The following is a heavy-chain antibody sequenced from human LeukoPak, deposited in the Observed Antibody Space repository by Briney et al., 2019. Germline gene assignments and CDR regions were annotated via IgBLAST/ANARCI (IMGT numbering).Heavy chain of an antibody. D-gene: IGHD3-3*01. CDR2: ISSSGSTI. CDR3: ASPVSHLEWLHFLDI. Sequence: GGSLRLSCAASGFTFSSYSMNWVRQAPGKGLEWVSYISSSGSTIYYADSVKGRFTISRDNAKNSLYLQMNSLRAEDTAVYYCASPVSHLEWLHFLDIWGQGTMVTVSS. J-gene: IGHJ3*02. CDR1: GFTFSSYS. V-gene: IGHV3-48*04.